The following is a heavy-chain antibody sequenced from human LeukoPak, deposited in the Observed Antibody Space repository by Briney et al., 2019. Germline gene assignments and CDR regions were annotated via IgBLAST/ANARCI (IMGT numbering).Heavy chain of an antibody. CDR2: INPDGGQK. CDR3: AKLLGTVTTFDY. Sequence: GGSLTLSCEASGFTFSRNWMSWVRQAPGKGLEWVASINPDGGQKFYVDSVRGRFTISRDNTKSSLYVEMNGLGAEDTAVYYCAKLLGTVTTFDYWGQGTPVTVSS. CDR1: GFTFSRNW. J-gene: IGHJ4*02. D-gene: IGHD1-1*01. V-gene: IGHV3-7*01.